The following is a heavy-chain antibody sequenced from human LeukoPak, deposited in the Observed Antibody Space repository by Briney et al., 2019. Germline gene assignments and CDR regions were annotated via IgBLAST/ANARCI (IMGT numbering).Heavy chain of an antibody. D-gene: IGHD3-22*01. J-gene: IGHJ4*02. V-gene: IGHV3-64D*06. CDR3: VKSEQYYYDSSGYDY. CDR2: ISSNGGST. CDR1: GFTFSSYA. Sequence: PGGSLRLSCSASGFTFSSYAMHWVRQAPGKGLEYVSAISSNGGSTYYADSVKGRFTISRDNSKNTLYLQMSSLRAEDTAVYYCVKSEQYYYDSSGYDYWGQGTLVTVSS.